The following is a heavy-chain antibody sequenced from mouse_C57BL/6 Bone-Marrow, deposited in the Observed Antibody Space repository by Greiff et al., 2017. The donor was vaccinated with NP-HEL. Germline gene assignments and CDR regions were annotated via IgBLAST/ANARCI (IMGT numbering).Heavy chain of an antibody. J-gene: IGHJ2*01. D-gene: IGHD1-1*02. V-gene: IGHV5-6*02. CDR2: ISSGGSYT. Sequence: EVMLVESGGDLVKPGGSLKLSCAASGFTFSSYGMSWVRQTPDKRLEWVATISSGGSYTYYPDSVKGRFTISRDNAKNTLYLQMSRLKSEDTAMYYCASPVGYDDWGKGTTLTVA. CDR3: ASPVGYDD. CDR1: GFTFSSYG.